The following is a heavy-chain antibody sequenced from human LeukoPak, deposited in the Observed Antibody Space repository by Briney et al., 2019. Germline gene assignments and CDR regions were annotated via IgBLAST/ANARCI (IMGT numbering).Heavy chain of an antibody. Sequence: SETLSLTCTVSGGPISTYQWSWIRQPPGKGLEWIGYIYYTGSTNYNPSLRSRVTISLDTSKNPFSLRVNSVTAADTAVYYCARRSTVTPNWFDPWGQGTLVTVSS. J-gene: IGHJ5*02. CDR2: IYYTGST. CDR3: ARRSTVTPNWFDP. V-gene: IGHV4-59*08. D-gene: IGHD4-17*01. CDR1: GGPISTYQ.